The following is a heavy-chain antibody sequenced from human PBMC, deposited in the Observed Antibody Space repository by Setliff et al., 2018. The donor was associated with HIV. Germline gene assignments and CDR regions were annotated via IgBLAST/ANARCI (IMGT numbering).Heavy chain of an antibody. J-gene: IGHJ1*01. D-gene: IGHD1-26*01. CDR2: ISGSGGST. CDR3: AAREGANPFQH. Sequence: PGGSLRLSCAASGLTFSNYNMNWVRQAPGKGLEWVSSISGSGGSTYYADSVKGRFTISRDNSKNTLYLQMNSLRAEDTAVYYCAAREGANPFQHWGQGTLVTVSS. CDR1: GLTFSNYN. V-gene: IGHV3-23*01.